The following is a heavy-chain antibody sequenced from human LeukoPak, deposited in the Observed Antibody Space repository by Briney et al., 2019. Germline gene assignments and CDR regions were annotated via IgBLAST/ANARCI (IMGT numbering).Heavy chain of an antibody. J-gene: IGHJ6*02. V-gene: IGHV3-21*01. D-gene: IGHD6-19*01. CDR2: ISSSSSYI. Sequence: GGSLRLSCAASGFTFSSYAMHWVRQAPGKGLEWVSSISSSSSYIYYADSVKGRFTISRDNAKNSLYLQMNSLRAEDTAVYYCAGAVAGGYYYYGMDVWGQGTTVTVSS. CDR1: GFTFSSYA. CDR3: AGAVAGGYYYYGMDV.